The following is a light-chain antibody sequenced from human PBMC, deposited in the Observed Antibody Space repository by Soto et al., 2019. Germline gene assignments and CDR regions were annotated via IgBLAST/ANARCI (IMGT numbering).Light chain of an antibody. J-gene: IGLJ2*01. CDR1: SGPVSTNYY. V-gene: IGLV8-61*01. CDR3: VLYMGSGVSL. CDR2: STN. Sequence: QTVVTQEPSFSVSPGGTVTLTCGLTSGPVSTNYYVSWVQQTPGQAPRTLIYSTNTRPSGVPDRFSGSILGNMAALTITGAQADDESDYYCVLYMGSGVSLFGGGTKLTVL.